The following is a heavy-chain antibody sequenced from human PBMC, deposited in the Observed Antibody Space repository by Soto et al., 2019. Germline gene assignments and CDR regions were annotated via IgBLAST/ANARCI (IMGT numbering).Heavy chain of an antibody. V-gene: IGHV4-31*02. D-gene: IGHD3-3*01. CDR2: IYYSGST. CDR3: ARGRYDFWSGTNWFDP. Sequence: LCGGSISSGGYYWNWISQHPGKGLEWIGYIYYSGSTYYNPSLKSRVTISVDTSKNQFSLKLSSVTAADTAVYYCARGRYDFWSGTNWFDPWGQGTLVTVSS. J-gene: IGHJ5*02. CDR1: GGSISSGGYY.